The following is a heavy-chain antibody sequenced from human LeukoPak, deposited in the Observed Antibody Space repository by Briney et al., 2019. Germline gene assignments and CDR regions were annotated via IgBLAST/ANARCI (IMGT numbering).Heavy chain of an antibody. CDR1: GGSISSYY. J-gene: IGHJ4*02. CDR3: ARESESTYYYDSSGYYFDY. Sequence: PSETLSLTCTVSGGSISSYYWSWIRQPDGKGLEWIGRIYTSGSTNYNPSLKSRVTMSVDTSKNQFSLKLSSVTAADTAVYYCARESESTYYYDSSGYYFDYWGQGTLVTVSS. D-gene: IGHD3-22*01. CDR2: IYTSGST. V-gene: IGHV4-4*07.